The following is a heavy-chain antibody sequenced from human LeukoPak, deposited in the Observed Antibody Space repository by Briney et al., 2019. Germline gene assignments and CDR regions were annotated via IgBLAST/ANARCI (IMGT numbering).Heavy chain of an antibody. D-gene: IGHD1-26*01. Sequence: GGSLRLSCAASGFTFTTYWMGWVRQAPGKGLEWVASIKQDGNEKHYVDSVKGRFTISRDNAKNSLYLQMNSLRAEDTALYYCARDHPSMSGNYYRTAFAIWGQGTMVTVSS. CDR1: GFTFTTYW. V-gene: IGHV3-7*03. CDR3: ARDHPSMSGNYYRTAFAI. CDR2: IKQDGNEK. J-gene: IGHJ3*02.